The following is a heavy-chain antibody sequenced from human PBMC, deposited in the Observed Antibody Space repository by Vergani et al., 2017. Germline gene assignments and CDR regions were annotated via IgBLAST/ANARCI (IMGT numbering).Heavy chain of an antibody. J-gene: IGHJ6*03. CDR1: GGTFSSYA. CDR3: ARDLRGSYYGATTGYYYMDV. Sequence: QVQLVQSGAEVKKPGSSVKFSCKASGGTFSSYAISWVRQAPGQGLEWMGRIIPILGIANYAQKFQGRVTITADKSTSTAYMGLSSLRSEDTAVYYCARDLRGSYYGATTGYYYMDVWGKGTTVTVSS. D-gene: IGHD1-26*01. V-gene: IGHV1-69*04. CDR2: IIPILGIA.